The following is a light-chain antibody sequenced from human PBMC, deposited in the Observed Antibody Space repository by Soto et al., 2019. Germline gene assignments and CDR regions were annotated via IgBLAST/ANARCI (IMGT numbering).Light chain of an antibody. J-gene: IGLJ2*01. CDR1: SSNIGAGYD. V-gene: IGLV1-40*01. CDR2: GNS. CDR3: QSYDSSLSGVV. Sequence: QSALTQPPSVSGAPGQRVTISCTGSSSNIGAGYDVHWYQQRPGTAPKLLIYGNSNRPSGVPDRFSGSKSGTSASLAITGLQAEDDADYYCQSYDSSLSGVVFGGGTKLTVL.